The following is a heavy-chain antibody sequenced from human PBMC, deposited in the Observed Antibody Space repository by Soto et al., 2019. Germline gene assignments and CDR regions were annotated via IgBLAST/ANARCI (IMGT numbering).Heavy chain of an antibody. V-gene: IGHV3-33*01. CDR1: GFTFRASG. Sequence: QVQLVESGGGVVKPGTSLRLSCVASGFTFRASGMHWVRQTPGKGLEWVAIIWFDGSRQYYADSVKGRFTISRDNPGSTLFLQMNDLRIEDTAMYYCARDLNTGYVGDYWGQGALVVVSS. J-gene: IGHJ4*02. D-gene: IGHD5-12*01. CDR3: ARDLNTGYVGDY. CDR2: IWFDGSRQ.